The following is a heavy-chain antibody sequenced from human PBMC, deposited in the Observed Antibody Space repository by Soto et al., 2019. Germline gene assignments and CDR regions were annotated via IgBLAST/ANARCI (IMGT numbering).Heavy chain of an antibody. CDR2: IIPIFGTA. CDR3: ARDQGGYYDGSGYYPSDYYYGMDG. CDR1: GGTFSSYA. Sequence: GASVKVSCKAPGGTFSSYAISWVRQAPGQGLEWMGGIIPIFGTANYAQKFQGRVTITADESTSTAYMELSSLRSEDTAVYYCARDQGGYYDGSGYYPSDYYYGMDGWGQGTTVTVSS. J-gene: IGHJ6*02. D-gene: IGHD3-22*01. V-gene: IGHV1-69*13.